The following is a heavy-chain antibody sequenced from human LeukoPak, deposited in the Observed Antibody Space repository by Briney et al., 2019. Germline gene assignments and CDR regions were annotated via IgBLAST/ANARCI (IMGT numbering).Heavy chain of an antibody. CDR2: IIPILGIA. J-gene: IGHJ5*02. V-gene: IGHV1-69*02. CDR1: GGTFSSYT. CDR3: ARVPSNYYDSSGYYGGFDP. D-gene: IGHD3-22*01. Sequence: SSVNVSCKASGGTFSSYTISWLRQARGQGLEWMGRIIPILGIANYAQKFQGRVTITADKSTSTAYMELSSLRSEDTAVYYCARVPSNYYDSSGYYGGFDPWGQGTLVTVSS.